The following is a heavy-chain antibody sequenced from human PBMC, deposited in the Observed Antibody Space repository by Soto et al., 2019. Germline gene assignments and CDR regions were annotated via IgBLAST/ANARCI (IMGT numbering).Heavy chain of an antibody. Sequence: SETLSLTCTVSCGSISSYYWSWIRQPPGKGLEWIGYIYYSGSTNYNPSLKSRVTISVDTSKNQFSLKLSSVTAADTAVYYCARDTEGKNWFDPWGQGTLVTVSS. V-gene: IGHV4-59*01. CDR1: CGSISSYY. CDR3: ARDTEGKNWFDP. CDR2: IYYSGST. J-gene: IGHJ5*02.